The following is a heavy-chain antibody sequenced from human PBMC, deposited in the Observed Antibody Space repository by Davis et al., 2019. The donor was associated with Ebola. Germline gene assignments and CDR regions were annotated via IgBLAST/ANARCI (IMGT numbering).Heavy chain of an antibody. V-gene: IGHV5-51*01. Sequence: KVSCKGSGYSFTSHWIGWVRQMPGKGLEWMGIIYPGDSDTRYSPSFQGQVTISADKSISTAYLQWSSLKASDTAMYYCARQESGYSYGLGGMDVWGQGTTVTVSS. CDR3: ARQESGYSYGLGGMDV. J-gene: IGHJ6*02. D-gene: IGHD5-18*01. CDR2: IYPGDSDT. CDR1: GYSFTSHW.